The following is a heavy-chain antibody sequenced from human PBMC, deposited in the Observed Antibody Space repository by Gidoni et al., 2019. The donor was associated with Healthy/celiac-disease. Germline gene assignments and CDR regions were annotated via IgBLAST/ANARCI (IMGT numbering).Heavy chain of an antibody. CDR3: ARGAGGAFDI. V-gene: IGHV4-34*01. D-gene: IGHD1-26*01. CDR2: INHSGST. J-gene: IGHJ3*02. CDR1: GGSFSGYY. Sequence: QVQLQQWGAGLLKPSETLSLTCAVYGGSFSGYYWSWIRQPPGKGLEWIGEINHSGSTNYNPSLKSRVTISVDTSKNQFSLKLSSVTAADTAVYYYARGAGGAFDIWGQGTMVTVSS.